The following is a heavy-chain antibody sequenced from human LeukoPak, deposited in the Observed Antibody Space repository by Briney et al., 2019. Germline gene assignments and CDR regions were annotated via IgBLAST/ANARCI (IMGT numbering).Heavy chain of an antibody. D-gene: IGHD5-24*01. CDR2: IDIDGKST. J-gene: IGHJ4*02. CDR1: GFTFNTYF. V-gene: IGHV3-74*01. Sequence: PGRSLRLSCAASGFTFNTYFMHWVRQAPGKGLVWVSRIDIDGKSTTYADSVKGRFTISRDNAKNMLYLQMNSLRAEDTAVYYCVRDKDGYNFWGQGTPVSVSS. CDR3: VRDKDGYNF.